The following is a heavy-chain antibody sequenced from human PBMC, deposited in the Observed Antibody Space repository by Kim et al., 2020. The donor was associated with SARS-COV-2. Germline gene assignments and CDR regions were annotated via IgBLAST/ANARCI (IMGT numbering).Heavy chain of an antibody. Sequence: GGSLRLSCAASGFTFSSYSMNWVRQAPGKGLEWVSSISSSSSYIYYADSVKGRFTISRDNAKNSLYLQMNSLRAEDTAVYYCARVGRQRLGGGDYWGQGTLVTVSS. CDR1: GFTFSSYS. CDR2: ISSSSSYI. J-gene: IGHJ4*02. CDR3: ARVGRQRLGGGDY. D-gene: IGHD6-25*01. V-gene: IGHV3-21*01.